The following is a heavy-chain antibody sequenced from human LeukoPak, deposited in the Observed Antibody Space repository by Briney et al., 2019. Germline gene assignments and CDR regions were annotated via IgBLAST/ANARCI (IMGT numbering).Heavy chain of an antibody. CDR2: IYTSGST. J-gene: IGHJ2*01. D-gene: IGHD4-23*01. Sequence: SETLSLTCTVSGGSISSYYWSWIRQPPGKGLEWIGYIYTSGSTNYNPSLKSRVTISVDTSKNQFSLKLSSVTAADTAVYYCARHTARTVVRNWYFDLWGRGTLVTASS. V-gene: IGHV4-4*09. CDR3: ARHTARTVVRNWYFDL. CDR1: GGSISSYY.